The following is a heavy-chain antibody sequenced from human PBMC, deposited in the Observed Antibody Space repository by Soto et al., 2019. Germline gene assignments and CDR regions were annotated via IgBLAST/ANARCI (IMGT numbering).Heavy chain of an antibody. V-gene: IGHV1-18*01. Sequence: ASVKVSCKASGYTFTSYGISWVRQAPGQGLEWMGWISAYNGNTNYAQKLQGRVTMTTDTSTSTAYMELRSLRSDDTAVYYCARDLVIAAAGTLIAVAGLDAFDIWGQGTMVTVSS. CDR2: ISAYNGNT. CDR3: ARDLVIAAAGTLIAVAGLDAFDI. J-gene: IGHJ3*02. CDR1: GYTFTSYG. D-gene: IGHD6-13*01.